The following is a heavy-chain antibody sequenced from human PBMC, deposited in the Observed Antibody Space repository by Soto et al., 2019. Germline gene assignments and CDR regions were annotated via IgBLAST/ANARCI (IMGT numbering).Heavy chain of an antibody. CDR2: IYPGDSDT. J-gene: IGHJ6*02. CDR1: GYTFTNYW. V-gene: IGHV5-51*01. Sequence: GESLKISCKGSGYTFTNYWIVWVRQIPGKGLEWLGIIYPGDSDTRYSPSFQGQVTISADRSISTAYLQWSSLKASDTGMYYCARYPTLTDYFFHGMDVWGQGTTVTVSS. CDR3: ARYPTLTDYFFHGMDV. D-gene: IGHD4-17*01.